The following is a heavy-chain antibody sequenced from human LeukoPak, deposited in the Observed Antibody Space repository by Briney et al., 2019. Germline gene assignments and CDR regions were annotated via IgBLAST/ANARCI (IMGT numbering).Heavy chain of an antibody. J-gene: IGHJ5*02. CDR2: INTNTGNP. Sequence: GASVKVSCKASGYTFTSYAMNWVRQAPGQGLEWMGWINTNTGNPTYAQGFTGRFVFSLDTSVSTAYLQISSLKAEDMAVYYCARGSGLTAASGGGWFDPWGQGTLVTVSS. D-gene: IGHD3-16*01. CDR3: ARGSGLTAASGGGWFDP. V-gene: IGHV7-4-1*02. CDR1: GYTFTSYA.